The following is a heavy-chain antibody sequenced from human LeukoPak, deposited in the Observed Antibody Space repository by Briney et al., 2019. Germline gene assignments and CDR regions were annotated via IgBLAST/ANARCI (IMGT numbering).Heavy chain of an antibody. Sequence: AGGSLRLSCAASGFTFDDYGMSWVRQAPGKGLGWVSGINWNGGSTGYADSVKGRFTISRDNAKNSLYLQMNSLRAEDTALYYCARGNYYDSSGYLYYWGQGTLVTVSS. J-gene: IGHJ4*02. CDR3: ARGNYYDSSGYLYY. V-gene: IGHV3-20*04. D-gene: IGHD3-22*01. CDR1: GFTFDDYG. CDR2: INWNGGST.